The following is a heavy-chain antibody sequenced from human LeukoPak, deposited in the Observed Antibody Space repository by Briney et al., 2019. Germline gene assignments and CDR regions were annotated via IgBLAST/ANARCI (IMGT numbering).Heavy chain of an antibody. V-gene: IGHV3-48*03. Sequence: PGGSLRLSCAASGFTFSSYEMNWVRQTPGKGLEWVSYISSSGSTIYYADSVKGRFTISRDNAKNSLYLQMNSLRAEDTAVYYCARDVGYQLTPDAFDIWGQGTMVTVSS. J-gene: IGHJ3*02. CDR1: GFTFSSYE. CDR2: ISSSGSTI. CDR3: ARDVGYQLTPDAFDI. D-gene: IGHD2-2*01.